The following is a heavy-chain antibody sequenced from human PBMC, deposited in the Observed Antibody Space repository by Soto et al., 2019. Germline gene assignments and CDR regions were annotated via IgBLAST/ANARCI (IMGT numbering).Heavy chain of an antibody. V-gene: IGHV3-23*01. CDR1: GFTFRSYA. Sequence: PGGSLRLSCAASGFTFRSYAMSWVRQAPGKGLEWVSAISGSGGSTYYADSVKGRFTISRDNSKNTLYLQMNSLRAEDTAVYYCAKGEYYYDSSGYLDYWGQGTLVTVSS. CDR3: AKGEYYYDSSGYLDY. D-gene: IGHD3-22*01. J-gene: IGHJ4*02. CDR2: ISGSGGST.